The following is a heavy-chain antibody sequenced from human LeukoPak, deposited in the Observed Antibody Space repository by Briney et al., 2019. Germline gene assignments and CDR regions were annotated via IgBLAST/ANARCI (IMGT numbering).Heavy chain of an antibody. Sequence: PGGSLKLSCAASGFTFSNYAMTWVRQAPGKGLEWVSSISSRGDNSYYADSVKGRFTISRDNSKSTLYLQMTSLRAEDSAFFYCTKRTDSTGSRASALDVWGQGTVVTVSS. D-gene: IGHD2/OR15-2a*01. CDR1: GFTFSNYA. CDR2: ISSRGDNS. CDR3: TKRTDSTGSRASALDV. J-gene: IGHJ3*01. V-gene: IGHV3-23*01.